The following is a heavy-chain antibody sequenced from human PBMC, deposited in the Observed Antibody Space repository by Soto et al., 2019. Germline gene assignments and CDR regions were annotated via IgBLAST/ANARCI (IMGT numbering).Heavy chain of an antibody. V-gene: IGHV4-34*01. CDR1: GEYFTANY. CDR2: INHNGNT. J-gene: IGHJ5*02. D-gene: IGHD3-3*01. CDR3: ATGGLFTS. Sequence: QVQLQQWGAGLLKPSETLSLTCGISGEYFTANYWSWIRQTPGKGLEWLGEINHNGNTDYNPSPNSRVTISADTSKNQFSLKLTSVSAADTGVYYCATGGLFTSWGQGTLVTVSA.